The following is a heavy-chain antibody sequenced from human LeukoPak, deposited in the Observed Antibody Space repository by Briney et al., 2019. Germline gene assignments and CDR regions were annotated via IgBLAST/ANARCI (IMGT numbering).Heavy chain of an antibody. V-gene: IGHV4-4*07. Sequence: PSETLSLTCTVSGDSINSYYWSWIRQPAGRGLEWIGRVYLTRSTDYNPSLSSRVIMSLDTSKNQFSLQVTSVTAADTAVYYCARESRIVEGDGYYMDVWGKGTTVTISS. CDR2: VYLTRST. CDR1: GDSINSYY. D-gene: IGHD1-26*01. CDR3: ARESRIVEGDGYYMDV. J-gene: IGHJ6*03.